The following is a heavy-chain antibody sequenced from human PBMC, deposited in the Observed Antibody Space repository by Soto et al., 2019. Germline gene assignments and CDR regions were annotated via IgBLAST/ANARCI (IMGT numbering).Heavy chain of an antibody. V-gene: IGHV1-69*01. CDR2: IIPVFETT. J-gene: IGHJ4*02. D-gene: IGHD2-8*02. Sequence: QVQLVQSGAEVKKPGSSLKVSCKASGGTFSTHGISWVRQAPGQGLEWMGGIIPVFETTNYAQKFQGRVTITADESTSTAHIEVTSLRSEDSAVYYCTTAGFRGVSFQYSDWWGQGTLVTVSS. CDR3: TTAGFRGVSFQYSDW. CDR1: GGTFSTHG.